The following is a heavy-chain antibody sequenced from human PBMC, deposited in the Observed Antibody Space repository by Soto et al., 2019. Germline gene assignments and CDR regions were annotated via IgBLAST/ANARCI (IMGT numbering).Heavy chain of an antibody. CDR3: ARQIAAAAFDI. D-gene: IGHD6-13*01. V-gene: IGHV3-33*01. Sequence: QVQVVESGGGVVQPGRSLRLSCAASGFTFSSYGMHWVRQAPGKGLEWVAVIWYDGSSKDYVDSVKGRFTISRDNSKNTLYLQMNSLRAEDTAVYSCARQIAAAAFDIWGQGTMVTVSS. CDR2: IWYDGSSK. J-gene: IGHJ3*02. CDR1: GFTFSSYG.